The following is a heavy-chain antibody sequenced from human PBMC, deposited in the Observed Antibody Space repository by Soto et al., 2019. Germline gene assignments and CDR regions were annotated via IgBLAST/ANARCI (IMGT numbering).Heavy chain of an antibody. V-gene: IGHV4-39*01. J-gene: IGHJ4*02. Sequence: QLQLQESGPGLVKPSETLSLTCTVSGDSVSSSNYYWGWIRQPPGKGLEWIASIYYGGSTYYNPSLNIRLTISVDTSRSQFSLMLGSVTAADTAVYYCARHIGCWSGGGCYSDYWGQGTLVTVSS. D-gene: IGHD2-15*01. CDR1: GDSVSSSNYY. CDR3: ARHIGCWSGGGCYSDY. CDR2: IYYGGST.